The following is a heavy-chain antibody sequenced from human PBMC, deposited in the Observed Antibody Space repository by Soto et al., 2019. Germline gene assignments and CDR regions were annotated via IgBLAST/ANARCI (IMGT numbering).Heavy chain of an antibody. D-gene: IGHD3-3*01. Sequence: GASVKVSCKASGYTFTSYVISRVRQAPGQGLEWMGWISAYNGNTNYAQKLQGRVTMTTDTSTSTAYMELRSLRSDDTAVYYCAREGFWSGYWYYYGMDVWGQGTTVTSP. V-gene: IGHV1-18*01. CDR1: GYTFTSYV. CDR2: ISAYNGNT. CDR3: AREGFWSGYWYYYGMDV. J-gene: IGHJ6*02.